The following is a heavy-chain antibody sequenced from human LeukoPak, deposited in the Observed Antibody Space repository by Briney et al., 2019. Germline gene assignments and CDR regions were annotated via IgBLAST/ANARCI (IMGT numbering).Heavy chain of an antibody. CDR3: ARGPQWLVRGSRYGMDV. CDR2: INHSGST. V-gene: IGHV4-34*01. D-gene: IGHD6-19*01. J-gene: IGHJ6*02. CDR1: GGSFSGYY. Sequence: SETLSLTCAVYGGSFSGYYWSWIRPPPGKGLEWIGEINHSGSTNYNPSLKSRVTISVDTSKNQFSLKLSSVTAADTAVYYCARGPQWLVRGSRYGMDVWGQGTTVTVSS.